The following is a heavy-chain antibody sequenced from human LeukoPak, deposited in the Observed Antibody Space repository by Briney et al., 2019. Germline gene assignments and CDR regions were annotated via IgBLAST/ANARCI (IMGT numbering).Heavy chain of an antibody. V-gene: IGHV3-30-3*01. D-gene: IGHD5-24*01. CDR3: ARVAQRWLPNGPLYFDY. CDR2: ISYDGSNK. CDR1: GFTFSSYA. Sequence: GRSLRLSCAASGFTFSSYAMHWVRQAPGKGLEWVAVISYDGSNKYYADSVKGRFTISRDNSKNTLYLQMNSLRAEDTAVYYCARVAQRWLPNGPLYFDYWGQGTLVTVSS. J-gene: IGHJ4*02.